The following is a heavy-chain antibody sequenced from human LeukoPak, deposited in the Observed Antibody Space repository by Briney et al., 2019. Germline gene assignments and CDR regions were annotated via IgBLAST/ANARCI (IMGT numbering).Heavy chain of an antibody. Sequence: RPGGSLRLSCAASGFTFDDYGMSWVRQAPGKGLEWVSGINWNGGSTGYADSVKGRFTISRDNAKNSLYLQMNSLRAEDTALYHCARARGAHYYYYGMDVWGQGTTVTVSS. CDR1: GFTFDDYG. CDR3: ARARGAHYYYYGMDV. CDR2: INWNGGST. V-gene: IGHV3-20*01. J-gene: IGHJ6*02. D-gene: IGHD3-16*01.